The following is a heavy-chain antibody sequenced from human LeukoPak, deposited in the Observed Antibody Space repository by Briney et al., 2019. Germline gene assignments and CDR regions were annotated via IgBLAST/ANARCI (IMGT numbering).Heavy chain of an antibody. CDR2: IYHSGST. V-gene: IGHV4-34*01. Sequence: SETLSLTCAVYGGSFSGYYWSWIRQPPGKGLEWIGYIYHSGSTYYNPSLKSRVTISVDRSKNQFSLKLSSVTAADTAVYYCAGGPYYGSGSHSYWGQGTLVTVSS. CDR3: AGGPYYGSGSHSY. J-gene: IGHJ4*02. D-gene: IGHD3-10*01. CDR1: GGSFSGYY.